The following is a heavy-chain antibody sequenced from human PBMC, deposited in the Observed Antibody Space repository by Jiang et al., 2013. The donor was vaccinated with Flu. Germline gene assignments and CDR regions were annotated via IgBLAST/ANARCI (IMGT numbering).Heavy chain of an antibody. Sequence: GSGLVKPSETLSLTCTVSGGSISSSSYYWGWIRQPPGKGLEWIGTKYYYGSPYYNPSLNSRVTMSLDTSNNQFSLNLISVTAADTAVYYCARSSGHQGHISYSDYWGQGTLVTVSS. V-gene: IGHV4-39*01. CDR2: KYYYGSP. CDR3: ARSSGHQGHISYSDY. D-gene: IGHD6-19*01. CDR1: GGSISSSSYY. J-gene: IGHJ4*02.